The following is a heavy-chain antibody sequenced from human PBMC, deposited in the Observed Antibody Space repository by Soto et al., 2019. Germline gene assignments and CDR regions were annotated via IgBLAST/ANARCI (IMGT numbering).Heavy chain of an antibody. J-gene: IGHJ6*02. D-gene: IGHD2-2*01. CDR1: GGTXSSYA. CDR2: IIPIFGTA. Sequence: SVKVSCKASGGTXSSYAISWVRQAPGQRHEWMEEIIPIFGTANYAQKNQGRVTITADESTSTAYMELSSLRSEDTAVYYCARERVEPLGDIVVVPAGYYYYYGMDVWGQGTTVTVSS. CDR3: ARERVEPLGDIVVVPAGYYYYYGMDV. V-gene: IGHV1-69*13.